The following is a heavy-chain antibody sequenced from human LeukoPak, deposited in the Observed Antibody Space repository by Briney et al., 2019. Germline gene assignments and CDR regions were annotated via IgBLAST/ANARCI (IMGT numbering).Heavy chain of an antibody. Sequence: GGSLRLSCAASGFTVSSNYISWVRQAPGKGLEWVSVIYSGGTTYYADSVKGRFTVSRDNSRNTLYLQMNSLRAEDTAVYYCARNDWTYGGYFDYWGQGTLVTVSS. CDR2: IYSGGTT. D-gene: IGHD1-7*01. J-gene: IGHJ4*02. CDR1: GFTVSSNY. CDR3: ARNDWTYGGYFDY. V-gene: IGHV3-66*01.